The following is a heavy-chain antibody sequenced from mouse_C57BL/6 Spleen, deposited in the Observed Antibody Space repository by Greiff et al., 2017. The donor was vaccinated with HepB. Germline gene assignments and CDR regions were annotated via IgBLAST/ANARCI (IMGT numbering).Heavy chain of an antibody. CDR1: GFTFSSYA. CDR3: AREGNWAWFAY. J-gene: IGHJ3*01. CDR2: ISDGGSYT. Sequence: DVQLVESGGGLVKPGGSLKLSCAASGFTFSSYAMSWVRQTPEKRLEWVATISDGGSYTYYPDNVKGRFTISRDNAKNNLYLQMSHLKSEDTAMYYCAREGNWAWFAYWGQGTLVTVSA. V-gene: IGHV5-4*01. D-gene: IGHD4-1*01.